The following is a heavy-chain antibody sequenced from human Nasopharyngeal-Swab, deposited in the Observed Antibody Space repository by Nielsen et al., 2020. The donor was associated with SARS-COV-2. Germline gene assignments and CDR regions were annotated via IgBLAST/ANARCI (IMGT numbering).Heavy chain of an antibody. CDR1: GFTFSSYG. Sequence: GGAPRLSCAASGFTFSSYGMHWVRQAPGKGLEWVAVIWYDGSNKYYADSVKGRFTISRDNSKNTLYLQMNSLRAEDTAVYYCARDVVVVAAFYYYYYGMDVWGQGTTVTVSS. CDR2: IWYDGSNK. J-gene: IGHJ6*02. CDR3: ARDVVVVAAFYYYYYGMDV. V-gene: IGHV3-33*01. D-gene: IGHD2-15*01.